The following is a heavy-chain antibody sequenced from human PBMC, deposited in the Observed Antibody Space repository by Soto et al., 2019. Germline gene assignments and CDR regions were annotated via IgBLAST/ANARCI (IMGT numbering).Heavy chain of an antibody. CDR3: ARGGDNSPWYYSL. V-gene: IGHV4-59*11. CDR2: IFYNGRT. J-gene: IGHJ4*02. CDR1: GGSINTHY. D-gene: IGHD3-10*01. Sequence: SETLSLTCTVSGGSINTHYWTWIRQPPGKGLEWIGYIFYNGRTNYNPSLESRVTMSVDTSKSQLSLKLRSATAADTAVYYCARGGDNSPWYYSLWGQGTLVTVSS.